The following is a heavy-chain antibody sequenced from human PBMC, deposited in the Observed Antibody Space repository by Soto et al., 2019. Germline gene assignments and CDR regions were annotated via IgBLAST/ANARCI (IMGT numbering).Heavy chain of an antibody. V-gene: IGHV4-34*01. CDR3: ASSMVRPYYFDY. Sequence: QVQLQQWGAGLLKPSETLSLTCAVYGGSFSGYYWSWIRQPPGKGLEWIGEINHSGSTNYNPSLKSRVTISVDTSKNQFSLKLSSVTAADTAVYYCASSMVRPYYFDYWGQGTLVTVSS. CDR2: INHSGST. D-gene: IGHD3-10*01. CDR1: GGSFSGYY. J-gene: IGHJ4*02.